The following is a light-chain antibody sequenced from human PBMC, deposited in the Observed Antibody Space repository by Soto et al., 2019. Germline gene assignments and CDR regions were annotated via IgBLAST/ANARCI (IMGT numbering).Light chain of an antibody. Sequence: IVMTQSPVTLSVSPGERVALSCWASQSVSDNLAWYQKKPGQAPRLLIYAASTRATGIPARFSGSGSGTEFTLTISRLQSEDFAVYYCQQYTEWPLTFGGGTKVEIK. CDR2: AAS. CDR3: QQYTEWPLT. J-gene: IGKJ4*01. V-gene: IGKV3-15*01. CDR1: QSVSDN.